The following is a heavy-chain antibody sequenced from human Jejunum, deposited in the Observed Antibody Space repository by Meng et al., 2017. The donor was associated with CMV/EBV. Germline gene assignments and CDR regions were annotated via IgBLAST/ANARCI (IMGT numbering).Heavy chain of an antibody. V-gene: IGHV3-7*01. J-gene: IGHJ4*02. CDR3: ARGPSGGNSLGY. D-gene: IGHD2-15*01. CDR2: IKQDASEK. CDR1: GFTFSRYW. Sequence: VASGFTFSRYWMSWVRQAPGKGLEWVDDIKQDASEKDYVDSVKGRFTISRDNAKNSLYLQMDSLRVEDTAVYYCARGPSGGNSLGYWGQGTLVTVSS.